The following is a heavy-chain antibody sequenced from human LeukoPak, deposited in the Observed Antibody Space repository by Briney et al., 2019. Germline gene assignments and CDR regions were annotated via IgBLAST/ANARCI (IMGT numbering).Heavy chain of an antibody. CDR1: GFTFSSYG. J-gene: IGHJ6*03. CDR2: IRYDGSNK. D-gene: IGHD1-26*01. CDR3: AKAKPSRGNYYYYYMDV. V-gene: IGHV3-30*02. Sequence: GGTLRLSCAASGFTFSSYGMHWVRQAPGKGLEWVAFIRYDGSNKYYADSVKGRVTISRDNSKNTLYLQMNSLRAEDTAVYYCAKAKPSRGNYYYYYMDVWGKGTTVTVSS.